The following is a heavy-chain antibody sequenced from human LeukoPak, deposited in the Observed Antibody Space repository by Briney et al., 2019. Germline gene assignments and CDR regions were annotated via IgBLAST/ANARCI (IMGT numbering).Heavy chain of an antibody. CDR2: ISYDGSNK. CDR3: AKVSPHYSSIDY. D-gene: IGHD6-13*01. Sequence: GGSLRLSCAAPGFTFSSYGMHWVRQAPGKGLEWVAVISYDGSNKYYADSVKGRFTISRDNSKNTLYLQMNSLRAEDTAVYYCAKVSPHYSSIDYWGQGTLVTVSS. J-gene: IGHJ4*02. V-gene: IGHV3-30*18. CDR1: GFTFSSYG.